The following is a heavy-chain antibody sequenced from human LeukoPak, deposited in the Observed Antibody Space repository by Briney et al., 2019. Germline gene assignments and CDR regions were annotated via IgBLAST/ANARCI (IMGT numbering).Heavy chain of an antibody. V-gene: IGHV3-30*02. CDR2: IRYDGSNK. CDR1: GFTFSSYG. Sequence: GGSLRLSCAASGFTFSSYGMHWVRQAPGKGLEWVAFIRYDGSNKYYADSVKGRFTTSRDNSKNTLYLQMNSLRAEDTAVYYCARDLNLLSDAFDIWGQGTMVTVSS. J-gene: IGHJ3*02. CDR3: ARDLNLLSDAFDI.